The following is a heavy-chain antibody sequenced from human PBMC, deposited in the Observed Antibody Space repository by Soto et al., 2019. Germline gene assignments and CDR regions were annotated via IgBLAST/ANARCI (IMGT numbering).Heavy chain of an antibody. CDR1: GFTFNYLA. V-gene: IGHV3-30-3*01. CDR3: ARGTTTSAFSAMDV. CDR2: ISYDGDNK. D-gene: IGHD1-1*01. J-gene: IGHJ6*02. Sequence: QVQLVESGGGVVQPGRSLRLSCAASGFTFNYLALNWVRQAPGKGLEWVAVISYDGDNKYIAESVKGRFTISRDNSKNTVSLQMNSLRTEDTAMYFCARGTTTSAFSAMDVWGQGTTVTVSS.